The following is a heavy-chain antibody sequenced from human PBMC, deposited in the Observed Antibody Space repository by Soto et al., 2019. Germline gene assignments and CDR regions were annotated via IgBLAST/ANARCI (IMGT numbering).Heavy chain of an antibody. V-gene: IGHV1-18*01. Sequence: ASVKVSCKASGYTFTSYGISWVRQAPGQGLEWMGWISAYNGNTNYAQKLQGRVTMTTDTSTSTAYMELRSLRSDDTAVYYCARDSNHIVVVVAATSGNWFAPWGQGTLVTVSS. CDR3: ARDSNHIVVVVAATSGNWFAP. CDR1: GYTFTSYG. CDR2: ISAYNGNT. D-gene: IGHD2-15*01. J-gene: IGHJ5*02.